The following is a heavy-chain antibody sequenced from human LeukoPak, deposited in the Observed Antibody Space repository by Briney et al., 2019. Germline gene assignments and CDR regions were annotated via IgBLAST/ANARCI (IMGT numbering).Heavy chain of an antibody. J-gene: IGHJ5*02. V-gene: IGHV4-31*11. CDR3: ARDLTGLNWSDP. CDR1: GGSISSGNYY. Sequence: PSQTLSLTCAVSGGSISSGNYYWSWIRQFPGKGLEWIGYIFYSGSTHYNPSLKSRVTISVDTSKNQFSLKLSSVTAADTAVYYCARDLTGLNWSDPWGQGTLVTVSS. D-gene: IGHD3-9*01. CDR2: IFYSGST.